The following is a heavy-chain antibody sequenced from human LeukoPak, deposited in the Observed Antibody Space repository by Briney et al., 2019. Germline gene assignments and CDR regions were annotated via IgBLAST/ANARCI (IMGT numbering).Heavy chain of an antibody. D-gene: IGHD3-10*01. CDR1: GFTFDDYA. CDR2: ISWNSGSI. V-gene: IGHV3-9*01. Sequence: QAGGSLRLSCAASGFTFDDYAMHWVRQAPGKGLEWVSGISWNSGSIGYADSVKGRFTISRDNAKNSLYLQMNSLRAEDTALYYCAKDRAMVRGIIHDYWGQGTLVTVSS. CDR3: AKDRAMVRGIIHDY. J-gene: IGHJ4*02.